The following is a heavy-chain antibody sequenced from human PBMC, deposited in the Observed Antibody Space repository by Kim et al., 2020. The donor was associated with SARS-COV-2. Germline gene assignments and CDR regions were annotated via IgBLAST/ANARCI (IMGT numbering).Heavy chain of an antibody. CDR1: GFTFSSYG. V-gene: IGHV3-30*18. D-gene: IGHD2-2*01. J-gene: IGHJ4*02. Sequence: GGSLRLSCAASGFTFSSYGMHWVRQAPGKGLEWVAVISYDGSNKYYADSVKGRFTISRDNSKNTLYLQMNSLRAEDTAVYYCAKDFGSRWYQLLQYYFDYWGQGTLVTVSS. CDR2: ISYDGSNK. CDR3: AKDFGSRWYQLLQYYFDY.